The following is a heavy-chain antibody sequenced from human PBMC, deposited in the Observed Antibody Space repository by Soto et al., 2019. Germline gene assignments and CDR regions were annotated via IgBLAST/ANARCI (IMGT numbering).Heavy chain of an antibody. D-gene: IGHD3-16*01. Sequence: SETLSLTCTVSGGSISSYFWSWIRQPPGEGLEWIGYIFYSGTTNYSPSLKSRVTMSLGTAKNQFSLNLTSVTAADTAVYYCARRRGGTYDAFDIWGQGTMVTVSS. CDR3: ARRRGGTYDAFDI. CDR1: GGSISSYF. J-gene: IGHJ3*02. CDR2: IFYSGTT. V-gene: IGHV4-59*01.